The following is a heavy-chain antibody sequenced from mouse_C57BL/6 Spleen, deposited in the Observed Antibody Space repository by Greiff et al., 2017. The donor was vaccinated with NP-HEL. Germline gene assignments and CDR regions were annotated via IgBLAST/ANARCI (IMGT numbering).Heavy chain of an antibody. J-gene: IGHJ1*03. D-gene: IGHD1-1*01. Sequence: EVQLVESGGGLVQPGGSLKLSCAASGFTFSDYGMAWVRQAPRKGPEWVAFISNLAYSIYYADTVTGRFTISRENAKNTLYLEMSSLRSEDTAMYYCARQYYGSSPYWYFDVWGTGTTVTVSS. CDR3: ARQYYGSSPYWYFDV. CDR1: GFTFSDYG. CDR2: ISNLAYSI. V-gene: IGHV5-15*01.